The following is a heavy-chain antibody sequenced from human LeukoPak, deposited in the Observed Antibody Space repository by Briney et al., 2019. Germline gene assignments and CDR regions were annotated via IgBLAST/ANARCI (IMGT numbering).Heavy chain of an antibody. CDR3: TRVSGSSGWYTGYYFDY. D-gene: IGHD6-19*01. V-gene: IGHV3-49*03. Sequence: GGSLRLSCTASGFTFGDYAMSWFRQAPGKVLEWVGFIRSKAYGGTTEYAASVKGRFTISRDDSKSIAYLQMNSLKTEDTAVYYCTRVSGSSGWYTGYYFDYWGQGTLVTVSS. J-gene: IGHJ4*02. CDR1: GFTFGDYA. CDR2: IRSKAYGGTT.